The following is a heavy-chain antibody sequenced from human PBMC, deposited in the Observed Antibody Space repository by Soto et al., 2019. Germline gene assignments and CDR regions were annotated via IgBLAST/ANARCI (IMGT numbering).Heavy chain of an antibody. CDR3: TTDSQGVVLEWLVFRRDY. V-gene: IGHV3-15*01. CDR1: GFTFSNAW. J-gene: IGHJ4*02. D-gene: IGHD3-3*01. Sequence: EVQLVESGGGLVKPGGSLRLSCAASGFTFSNAWMSWVRQAPGKGLEWVGRIKSKTDGGTTDYAAPVKGRFTISRDDSKNPLYLQMNSLKTEDTALYYCTTDSQGVVLEWLVFRRDYWGQGTLVTVSS. CDR2: IKSKTDGGTT.